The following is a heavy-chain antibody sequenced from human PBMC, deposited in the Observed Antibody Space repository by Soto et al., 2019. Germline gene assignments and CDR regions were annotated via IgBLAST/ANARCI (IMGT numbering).Heavy chain of an antibody. CDR1: GFTFSTYA. V-gene: IGHV3-23*01. Sequence: GGSLRLSCAASGFTFSTYAMNWVRQAPGKGLEWVSGISGSGDSTYYADSVKGRFTVSRDNSKNTLYLQMNSLKTEDTAVYYCSHGYHQYFESWGQGTLVTVSS. J-gene: IGHJ4*02. CDR3: SHGYHQYFES. D-gene: IGHD5-18*01. CDR2: ISGSGDST.